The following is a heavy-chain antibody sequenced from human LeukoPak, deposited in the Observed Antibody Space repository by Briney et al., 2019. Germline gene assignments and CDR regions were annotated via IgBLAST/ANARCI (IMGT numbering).Heavy chain of an antibody. Sequence: PSETLSLTXAVYGGSFSGYYWNWIRQPPGKGLEWMGEINHSGSTNYIPSLKSRVTISVDTSKNQFSLKLSSVTAADTAVYYCARGSKMLGYNWFDPWGQGTLVTVSS. D-gene: IGHD1-26*01. CDR1: GGSFSGYY. CDR2: INHSGST. V-gene: IGHV4-34*01. J-gene: IGHJ5*02. CDR3: ARGSKMLGYNWFDP.